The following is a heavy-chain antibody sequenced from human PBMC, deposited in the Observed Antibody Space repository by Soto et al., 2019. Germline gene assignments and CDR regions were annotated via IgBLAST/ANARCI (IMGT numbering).Heavy chain of an antibody. D-gene: IGHD2-15*01. V-gene: IGHV4-34*01. CDR3: ARRDCSGGSCYSAFDI. J-gene: IGHJ3*02. Sequence: SETLSLTCAVYGGSFSGYYRSWIRQPPGKGLEWIGEINHSGSTNYNPSLKSRVTISVDTSKNQFSLKLSSVTAVDTAVYYCARRDCSGGSCYSAFDIWGQGTMVTVSS. CDR1: GGSFSGYY. CDR2: INHSGST.